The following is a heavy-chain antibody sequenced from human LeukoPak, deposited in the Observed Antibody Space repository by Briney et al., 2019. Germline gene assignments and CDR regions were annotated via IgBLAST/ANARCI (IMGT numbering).Heavy chain of an antibody. Sequence: SETLSLTCAVYGVSYSGYYWSWIRQPPGKGLEWIGEINHSGSTNYNPSLKSRVTISVDTSKNQFSLKLSSVTAADTAVYCARGGGGWYIDYWGQGTLVTVSS. CDR1: GVSYSGYY. D-gene: IGHD6-19*01. J-gene: IGHJ4*02. CDR2: INHSGST. CDR3: ARGGGGWYIDY. V-gene: IGHV4-34*01.